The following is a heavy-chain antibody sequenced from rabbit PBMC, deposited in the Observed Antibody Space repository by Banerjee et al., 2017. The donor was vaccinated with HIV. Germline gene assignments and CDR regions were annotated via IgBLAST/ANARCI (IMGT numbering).Heavy chain of an antibody. CDR2: IYAGSGST. CDR1: GFSFSSSYY. Sequence: QEQLVESGGGLVQPEGSLTLTCTASGFSFSSSYYMCWVRQAPGKGLEWIGCIYAGSGSTYYASWAKGRFTISKTSSTTVTLQMTSLTAADTATYFCATDAGYAAYAITRLDLWGPGTLVTVS. CDR3: ATDAGYAAYAITRLDL. V-gene: IGHV1S45*01. J-gene: IGHJ3*01. D-gene: IGHD6-1*01.